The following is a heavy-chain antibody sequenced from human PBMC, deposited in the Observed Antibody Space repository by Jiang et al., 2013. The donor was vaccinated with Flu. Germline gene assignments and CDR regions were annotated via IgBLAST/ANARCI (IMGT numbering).Heavy chain of an antibody. V-gene: IGHV7-4-1*01. CDR3: ARVLPDYYDSSGYYSSWFDP. CDR2: INTNTGNP. D-gene: IGHD3-22*01. CDR1: GYTFTSYA. J-gene: IGHJ5*02. Sequence: GASVKVSCKASGYTFTSYAMNWVRQAPGQGLEWMGWINTNTGNPTYAQGFTGRFVFSLDTSVSTAYLQICSLKAEDTAVYYCARVLPDYYDSSGYYSSWFDPWGQGTLVTVSS.